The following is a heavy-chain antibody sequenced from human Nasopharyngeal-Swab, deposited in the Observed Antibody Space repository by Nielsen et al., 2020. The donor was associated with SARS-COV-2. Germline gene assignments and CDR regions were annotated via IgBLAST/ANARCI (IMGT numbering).Heavy chain of an antibody. V-gene: IGHV6-1*01. CDR3: AREFRRVTIFGVVFRGFDY. Sequence: WIRQSPSRGLEWLGRTYYRSKWYNDYAVSVKSRITINPDTSKNQFSLQLTSVTPEDTAVYYCAREFRRVTIFGVVFRGFDYWGQGTLVTVSS. CDR2: TYYRSKWYN. J-gene: IGHJ4*02. D-gene: IGHD3-3*01.